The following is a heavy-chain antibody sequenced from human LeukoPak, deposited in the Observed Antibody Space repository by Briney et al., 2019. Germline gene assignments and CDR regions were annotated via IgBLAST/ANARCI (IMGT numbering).Heavy chain of an antibody. CDR2: IDSSGIT. CDR1: GGSISSFY. V-gene: IGHV4-59*08. Sequence: PSETLSLTCTVSGGSISSFYYTWIRQPPGKGLEWIGYIDSSGITNYNSSLNSRVTISVDTSKNQFSLKLSSVTAADTAVYYCARGPLVGLVDYWGQGTLVTVSS. J-gene: IGHJ4*02. D-gene: IGHD3-16*01. CDR3: ARGPLVGLVDY.